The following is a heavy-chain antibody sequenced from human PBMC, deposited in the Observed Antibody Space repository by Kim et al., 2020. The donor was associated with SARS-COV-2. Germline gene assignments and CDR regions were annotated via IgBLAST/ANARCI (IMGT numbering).Heavy chain of an antibody. CDR3: AGGGLGYSYYGMDV. D-gene: IGHD2-21*01. Sequence: SETLSLTCTVSGGSISSYYWSWIRQPPGKGLEWIGYIYYSGSTNYNPSLKSRVTISVDTSKNQFSLKLSSVTAADTAVYYCAGGGLGYSYYGMDVWGQGTTVTVSS. V-gene: IGHV4-59*01. CDR1: GGSISSYY. CDR2: IYYSGST. J-gene: IGHJ6*02.